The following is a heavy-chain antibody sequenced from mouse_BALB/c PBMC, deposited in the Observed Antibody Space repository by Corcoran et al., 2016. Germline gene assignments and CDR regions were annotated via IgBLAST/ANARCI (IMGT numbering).Heavy chain of an antibody. V-gene: IGHV3-6*02. CDR2: ISYDGSN. Sequence: DVQLQESGPGLVKPSQSLSLTCSVTGYSITSGYYWNWIRQFPGNKLELMGYISYDGSNNYNPSLKNRISITRDTSKNQFFLKLNSVTTEDTATYYCARDYDYMDYWGQGTSVTVSS. CDR1: GYSITSGYY. D-gene: IGHD2-4*01. J-gene: IGHJ4*01. CDR3: ARDYDYMDY.